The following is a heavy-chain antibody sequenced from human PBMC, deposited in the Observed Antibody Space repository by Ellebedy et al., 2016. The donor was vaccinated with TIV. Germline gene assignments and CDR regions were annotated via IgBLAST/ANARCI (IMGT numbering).Heavy chain of an antibody. Sequence: GESLKISCAASGFLFRDYVMAWVRQVPGKGLEWVSAMAEYDGRTFYADSVRGRFTISRDNSANILFLHMHSLRAEDTAIYYCTKRAENWGFFDYWGQGARVTVSS. CDR1: GFLFRDYV. J-gene: IGHJ4*02. CDR2: MAEYDGRT. CDR3: TKRAENWGFFDY. V-gene: IGHV3-23*01. D-gene: IGHD7-27*01.